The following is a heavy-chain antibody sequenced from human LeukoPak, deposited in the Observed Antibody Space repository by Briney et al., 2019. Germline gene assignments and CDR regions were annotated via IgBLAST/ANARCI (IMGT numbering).Heavy chain of an antibody. V-gene: IGHV1-2*06. J-gene: IGHJ4*02. CDR3: ALLWGAVPDLDNY. CDR2: INPNSGGT. CDR1: GYTFTGYH. Sequence: ASVKVSCKASGYTFTGYHMHWVRQAPGQGLEWMGRINPNSGGTNYAQKFQGRVTMTRDTSISTAYMELSRLRSDDTAVYYCALLWGAVPDLDNYWGQGTLVTVSS. D-gene: IGHD3-16*01.